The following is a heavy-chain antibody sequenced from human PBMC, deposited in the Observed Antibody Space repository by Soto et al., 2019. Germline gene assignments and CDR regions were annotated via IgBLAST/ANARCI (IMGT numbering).Heavy chain of an antibody. D-gene: IGHD4-17*01. CDR2: IRNEPYGYTT. Sequence: EVQLVASGGGLVQPGGSLRLSCVASGFSLSDHYMDWVRQAPGKGLEWLGLIRNEPYGYTTNYAASVKGRFTISRDDSKNSLFLQMYSLTAEDAAIYYCADGTWNRDYLTWGPGNLVTVSS. V-gene: IGHV3-72*01. CDR3: ADGTWNRDYLT. CDR1: GFSLSDHY. J-gene: IGHJ4*02.